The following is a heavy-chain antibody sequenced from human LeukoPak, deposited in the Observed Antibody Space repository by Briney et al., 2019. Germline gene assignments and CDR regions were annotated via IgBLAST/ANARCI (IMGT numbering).Heavy chain of an antibody. D-gene: IGHD6-13*01. CDR2: IRYDGSNK. V-gene: IGHV3-30*02. CDR3: AKDLSSSWYRDPLSVLHDY. Sequence: GGSLRPSCAASGFTFSSYGMHWVRQAPGKGLEWVAFIRYDGSNKYYADSVKGRFTISRDNSKNTLYLQMNSLRAEDTAVYYCAKDLSSSWYRDPLSVLHDYWGQGTLVTVSS. J-gene: IGHJ4*02. CDR1: GFTFSSYG.